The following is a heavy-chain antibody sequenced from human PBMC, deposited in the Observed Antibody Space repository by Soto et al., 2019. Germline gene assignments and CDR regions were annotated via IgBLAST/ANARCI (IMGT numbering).Heavy chain of an antibody. D-gene: IGHD5-18*01. J-gene: IGHJ3*02. CDR3: AREDTAMGDAFDI. Sequence: QVQLVESGGGVVQPGRSLRLSCAASGFTFSSYGMHWVRQAPGKGLEWVAVIWYDGSNKYYADSVKGRFTIPRDNSKNTLYLQMNSLRAEDTAVYYCAREDTAMGDAFDIWGQGTMVTVSS. CDR2: IWYDGSNK. V-gene: IGHV3-33*01. CDR1: GFTFSSYG.